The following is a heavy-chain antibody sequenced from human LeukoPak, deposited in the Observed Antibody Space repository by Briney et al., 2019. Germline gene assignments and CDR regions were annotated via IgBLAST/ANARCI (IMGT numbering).Heavy chain of an antibody. D-gene: IGHD3-10*01. J-gene: IGHJ5*02. CDR1: GDSMSTYY. Sequence: SETLSLTCTVSGDSMSTYYWTWIRQPPGKGLEWIGYIYNSGSTNYNPSLKSRVTISVDTSKNQFSLKLSSVTAADTAVYYCARGIRGVMGNWFDPWGQGTLVTVSS. CDR2: IYNSGST. CDR3: ARGIRGVMGNWFDP. V-gene: IGHV4-59*08.